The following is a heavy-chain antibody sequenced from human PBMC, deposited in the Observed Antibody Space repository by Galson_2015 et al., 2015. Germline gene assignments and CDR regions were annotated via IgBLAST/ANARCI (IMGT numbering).Heavy chain of an antibody. CDR1: GDSVSSNSAA. CDR2: TYYRSKWYN. V-gene: IGHV6-1*01. Sequence: CAISGDSVSSNSAAWNWIRQSPSRGLEWLGRTYYRSKWYNDYAVSVKSRITINPDTSKNQFSLQLNSVTPEDTAVYYCARVVTKQQLVLGYYYYYYMDVWGKGTTVTVSS. CDR3: ARVVTKQQLVLGYYYYYYMDV. J-gene: IGHJ6*03. D-gene: IGHD6-13*01.